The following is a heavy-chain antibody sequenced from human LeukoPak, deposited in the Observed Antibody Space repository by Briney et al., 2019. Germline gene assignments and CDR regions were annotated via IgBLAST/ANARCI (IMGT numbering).Heavy chain of an antibody. J-gene: IGHJ4*02. CDR2: VYYSGSA. CDR1: SGSISSYY. D-gene: IGHD3-10*01. V-gene: IGHV4-59*08. CDR3: ARHEKLGQFDY. Sequence: PSETLSLTCTVSSGSISSYYWSWIRQPPGKGLEWIGYVYYSGSANYNPSLKSRVTTSVDTSKNQFSLKLSSVTAADTAVYYCARHEKLGQFDYWGQGTLVTVSS.